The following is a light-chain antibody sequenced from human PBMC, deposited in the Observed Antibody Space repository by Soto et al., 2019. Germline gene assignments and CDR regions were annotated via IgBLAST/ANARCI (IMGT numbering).Light chain of an antibody. Sequence: QSALTQPRSVSGSPGQSVTISCTGTSSDVGGYNYVSWYQQHPGKAPKLMIYDVSKRPSGVPDRFSGSKSGNTASLTISGLQAEEEADYYCCSYAGSYIHWVFGGGTKLTVL. CDR1: SSDVGGYNY. V-gene: IGLV2-11*01. J-gene: IGLJ3*02. CDR3: CSYAGSYIHWV. CDR2: DVS.